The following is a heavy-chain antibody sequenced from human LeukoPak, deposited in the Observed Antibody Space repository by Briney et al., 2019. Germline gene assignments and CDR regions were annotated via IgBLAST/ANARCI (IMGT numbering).Heavy chain of an antibody. CDR1: GGSISSYY. Sequence: SETLSLTCTVSGGSISSYYWSWIRQPAGKGLEWIGRIYTSGSTNYNPSLESRVTMSADTSKNQFSLKLSSVTAADTAVYYCARDRDWNHIFDYRGQGTLVTVSS. V-gene: IGHV4-4*07. CDR2: IYTSGST. D-gene: IGHD1-1*01. J-gene: IGHJ4*02. CDR3: ARDRDWNHIFDY.